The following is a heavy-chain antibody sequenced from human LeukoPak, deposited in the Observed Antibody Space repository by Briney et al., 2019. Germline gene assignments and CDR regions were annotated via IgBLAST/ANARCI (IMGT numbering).Heavy chain of an antibody. CDR1: GGSISSYY. D-gene: IGHD4-23*01. CDR3: ARSLLPTVVTH. J-gene: IGHJ4*02. Sequence: PGGSLRLSCTVSGGSISSYYWSWIRQPPGKGLEWIGYIYYSGSTNYNPSLKSRVTISVDTSKNQFSLKLSSVTAADTAVYYCARSLLPTVVTHWGQGTLVTVSS. V-gene: IGHV4-59*01. CDR2: IYYSGST.